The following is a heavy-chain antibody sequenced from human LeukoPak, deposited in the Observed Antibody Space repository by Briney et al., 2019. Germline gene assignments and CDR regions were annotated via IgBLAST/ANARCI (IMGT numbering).Heavy chain of an antibody. CDR2: ISSTGST. V-gene: IGHV3-23*01. CDR3: ARVAYSRAWYLFDN. Sequence: GGSLRLSCAASGCIFSRYTMSWVRQAPGKGLEWVSAISSTGSTFNADSVTGRFTISIDNSKNTLYLQMDSLRVEDTARYFCARVAYSRAWYLFDNWGPGALVTVSS. D-gene: IGHD3-16*01. CDR1: GCIFSRYT. J-gene: IGHJ4*02.